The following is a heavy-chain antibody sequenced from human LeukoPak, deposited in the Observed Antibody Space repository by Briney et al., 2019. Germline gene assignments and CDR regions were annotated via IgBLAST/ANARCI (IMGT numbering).Heavy chain of an antibody. CDR1: GFTFSTYS. J-gene: IGHJ4*02. CDR2: ISSSSSYI. V-gene: IGHV3-21*01. D-gene: IGHD3-10*01. Sequence: GGSLRLSCVDSGFTFSTYSMNWVRQAPGKGLEWVSSISSSSSYIYYGDSVKGRFTISRDNAKNSLYLQMNSLRAEDTAVYYCARDLSMVRGTYWGQGTLVTVSS. CDR3: ARDLSMVRGTY.